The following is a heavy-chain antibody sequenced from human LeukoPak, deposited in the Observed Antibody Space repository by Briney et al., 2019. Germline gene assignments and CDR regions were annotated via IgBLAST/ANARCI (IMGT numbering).Heavy chain of an antibody. CDR2: IIPIFGTA. CDR1: GGTFSSYA. CDR3: ARDRSRGYGHPRTFDY. J-gene: IGHJ4*02. V-gene: IGHV1-69*01. Sequence: SVRVSCKASGGTFSSYAISWVRQAPGQGLEWMGGIIPIFGTANYAQKFQGRVTITADESTSTAYMELSSLRSEDTAVYYCARDRSRGYGHPRTFDYWGQGTLVTVSS. D-gene: IGHD5-18*01.